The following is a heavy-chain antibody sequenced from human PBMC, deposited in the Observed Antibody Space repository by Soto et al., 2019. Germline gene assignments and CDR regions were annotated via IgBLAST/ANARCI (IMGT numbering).Heavy chain of an antibody. J-gene: IGHJ6*03. CDR2: MNPNSGDT. D-gene: IGHD5-12*01. CDR3: ARESGGATATLDYYYFYMDV. CDR1: GYRFSDYY. V-gene: IGHV1-2*02. Sequence: QVQLVQSGAEVKKPGASVTVSCKASGYRFSDYYLHWVRQAPGQGPEWMGWMNPNSGDTKYAQKFKGRVTMPRDPSVRTAFMELNWLKSDDTAVYYCARESGGATATLDYYYFYMDVWGIGTTVTVSS.